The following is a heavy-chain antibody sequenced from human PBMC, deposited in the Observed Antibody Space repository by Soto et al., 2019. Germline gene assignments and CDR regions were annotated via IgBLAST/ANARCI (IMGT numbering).Heavy chain of an antibody. D-gene: IGHD3-3*01. CDR3: ARDVWSGYPPNSPYGMDV. J-gene: IGHJ6*02. Sequence: SETLSLTCTVSGGSISSYYWSWIRQPPGKGLEWIGYIYYSGSTNYNPSLKSRVTISVDTSKNQFSLKLSSVTAADTAVYYCARDVWSGYPPNSPYGMDVWGQGTTVTVSS. CDR1: GGSISSYY. CDR2: IYYSGST. V-gene: IGHV4-59*01.